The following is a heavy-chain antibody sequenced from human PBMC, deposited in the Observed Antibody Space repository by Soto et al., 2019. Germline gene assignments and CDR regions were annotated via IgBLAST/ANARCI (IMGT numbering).Heavy chain of an antibody. Sequence: QVQLVQSGAEVKKPGASVKLSCRTSGYTFTHYYIHWVRQAPGQGLEWLAIINPTSGSTNYAQDFQGRVTLTMDTSTTTVYTELSVLRAEDTAIFYCARDLAAGDHWCQGTLVTVSS. CDR1: GYTFTHYY. CDR2: INPTSGST. D-gene: IGHD6-13*01. CDR3: ARDLAAGDH. V-gene: IGHV1-46*01. J-gene: IGHJ4*02.